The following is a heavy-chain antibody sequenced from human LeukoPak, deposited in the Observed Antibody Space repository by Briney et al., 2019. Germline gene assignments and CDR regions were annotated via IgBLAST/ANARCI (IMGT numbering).Heavy chain of an antibody. Sequence: PGGSLRLSCAASGFTFSSYAMHWVRQAPGNGLEWVAVISYDGSNKYYADSVKGRFTISRDNSKNTLYLQMNSLRAEDTAVYYCARAVAMIVVVTLDYWGQGTLVTVSS. V-gene: IGHV3-30-3*01. D-gene: IGHD3-22*01. CDR1: GFTFSSYA. J-gene: IGHJ4*02. CDR2: ISYDGSNK. CDR3: ARAVAMIVVVTLDY.